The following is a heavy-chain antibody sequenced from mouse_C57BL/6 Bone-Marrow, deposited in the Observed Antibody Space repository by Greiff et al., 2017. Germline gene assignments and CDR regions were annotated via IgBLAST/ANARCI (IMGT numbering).Heavy chain of an antibody. CDR3: ARHDYDVAY. CDR1: GFTFSSYS. Sequence: EVKLMESGGGLVKPGGSLKLSCAASGFTFSSYSMSWFRQTPEKRLVWVATISGCGGNTYYPDSVKGRFTISRDNAKNTLYLQMSSLRSEDTALYYCARHDYDVAYWGQGTLVTVSA. D-gene: IGHD2-4*01. CDR2: ISGCGGNT. V-gene: IGHV5-9*01. J-gene: IGHJ3*01.